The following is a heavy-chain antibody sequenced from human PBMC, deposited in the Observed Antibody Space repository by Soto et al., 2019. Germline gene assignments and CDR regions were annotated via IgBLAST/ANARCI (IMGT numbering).Heavy chain of an antibody. CDR2: IYSDDNT. V-gene: IGHV3-66*01. CDR1: GFIVNDNY. Sequence: EVQLVESGGGLVQPGGSLRLSCAASGFIVNDNYMNWVRQAPGKGLEWVSIIYSDDNTYYADSVKGRFTVSRDSSKNTVYLQMNSLRAEDTAGYYCARYGSGSLFLWGQGTLVTVSS. D-gene: IGHD3-10*01. J-gene: IGHJ4*02. CDR3: ARYGSGSLFL.